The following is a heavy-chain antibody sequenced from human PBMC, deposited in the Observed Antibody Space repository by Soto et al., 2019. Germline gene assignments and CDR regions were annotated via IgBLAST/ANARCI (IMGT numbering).Heavy chain of an antibody. V-gene: IGHV3-53*02. CDR3: ARDNSILGPPFHY. J-gene: IGHJ4*02. D-gene: IGHD7-27*01. CDR2: IYTDGGT. CDR1: GFTVSSNS. Sequence: EVELVETGGGLIQPGGSLRLSCAASGFTVSSNSMSWVRQAPGKGLEWVSLIYTDGGTYYGDSVKGRFTISRDTSKNTLSLKRPALRANDPPVYYWARDNSILGPPFHYGAQGPRVTVSS.